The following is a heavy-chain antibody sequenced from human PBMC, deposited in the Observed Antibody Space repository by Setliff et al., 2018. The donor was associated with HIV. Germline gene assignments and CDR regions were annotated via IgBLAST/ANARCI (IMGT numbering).Heavy chain of an antibody. Sequence: SETLSLTCTVSGGSISSGGYYWSWIRQHPGKGLVWIGYICYSGSTYYNPSPKSRVTISIDTSKNQFSLQLNSVTAADTAVYFCARTRAPYFFDFWGQGAQVTVSS. D-gene: IGHD1-26*01. V-gene: IGHV4-31*03. J-gene: IGHJ4*02. CDR3: ARTRAPYFFDF. CDR1: GGSISSGGYY. CDR2: ICYSGST.